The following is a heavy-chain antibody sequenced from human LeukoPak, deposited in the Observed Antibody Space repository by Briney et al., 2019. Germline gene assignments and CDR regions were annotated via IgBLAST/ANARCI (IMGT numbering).Heavy chain of an antibody. CDR1: GGSLSGYD. CDR2: IYTSGST. D-gene: IGHD5-18*01. Sequence: SETLSLTCAVHGGSLSGYDWNWIRQPAGKGLEWIGRIYTSGSTNYNPSLKSRVTMSVDTSKNQFSLKLSSVTAADTAVYYCASGYTAMVSAFDIWGQGTMVTVSS. J-gene: IGHJ3*02. V-gene: IGHV4-59*10. CDR3: ASGYTAMVSAFDI.